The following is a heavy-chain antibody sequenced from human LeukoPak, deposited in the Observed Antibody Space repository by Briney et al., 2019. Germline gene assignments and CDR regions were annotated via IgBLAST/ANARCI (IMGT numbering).Heavy chain of an antibody. D-gene: IGHD3-22*01. V-gene: IGHV3-21*01. J-gene: IGHJ4*02. Sequence: GGSLRLSCAVSGFTFSSYSMNWVRQAPGKGLEWVSSISSSGYIYYADSVKGRFTISRDNAKNSLYLQMNSLRAEDTAVYYCARGGMVVVGEFDYWGQGTLVTVSS. CDR1: GFTFSSYS. CDR3: ARGGMVVVGEFDY. CDR2: ISSSGYI.